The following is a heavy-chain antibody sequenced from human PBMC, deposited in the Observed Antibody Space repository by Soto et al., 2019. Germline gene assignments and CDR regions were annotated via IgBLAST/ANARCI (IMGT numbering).Heavy chain of an antibody. CDR3: ARDLGESYDILTGYRPDYCMDV. J-gene: IGHJ6*03. CDR1: GFTFSSYG. Sequence: GGSLRLSCAASGFTFSSYGMHWVRQAPGKGLEWVAVIWYDGSNKYYADSVKGRFTISRDNSKNTLYLQMNSLRAEDTAVYYCARDLGESYDILTGYRPDYCMDVWGKGTTVTVSS. CDR2: IWYDGSNK. V-gene: IGHV3-33*01. D-gene: IGHD3-9*01.